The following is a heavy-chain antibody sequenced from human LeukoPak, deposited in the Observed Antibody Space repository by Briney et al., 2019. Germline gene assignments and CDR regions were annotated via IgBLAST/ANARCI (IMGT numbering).Heavy chain of an antibody. J-gene: IGHJ6*03. CDR3: ARQISYSSGWYPRWDAGGYYYYYMDV. CDR1: GYTFTSYD. D-gene: IGHD6-19*01. CDR2: MNPNSGNT. Sequence: ASVKVSCKASGYTFTSYDINWVRQATGQGLEWMGWMNPNSGNTGYAQKFQGRVTMTRNTSISTAYMELSSLRSEDTAVYYCARQISYSSGWYPRWDAGGYYYYYMDVWGKGTPATGSS. V-gene: IGHV1-8*01.